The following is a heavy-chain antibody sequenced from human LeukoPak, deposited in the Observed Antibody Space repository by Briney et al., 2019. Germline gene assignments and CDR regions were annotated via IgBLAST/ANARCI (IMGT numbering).Heavy chain of an antibody. J-gene: IGHJ4*02. D-gene: IGHD4-23*01. CDR3: ARVASGTVVTPSFPDY. CDR2: INPNSGGT. Sequence: ASVKVSCKASGYTFTGYYMHWVRQAPGQGLEWMGWINPNSGGTNYAQKFQGRVTMTRDTSISTAYMEPSRLRSDDTAVYYCARVASGTVVTPSFPDYWGQGTLVTVSS. CDR1: GYTFTGYY. V-gene: IGHV1-2*02.